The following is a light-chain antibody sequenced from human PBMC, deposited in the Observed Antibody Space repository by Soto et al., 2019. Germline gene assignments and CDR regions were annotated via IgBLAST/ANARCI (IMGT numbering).Light chain of an antibody. CDR1: SSNIGSNA. CDR2: SNS. V-gene: IGLV1-44*01. Sequence: QSVLTQPPSASGTPGQRVTISCSGRSSNIGSNAVNWYQQLPGTAPKLLIYSNSQRPSGVPDRFSGSKSGTSASLAISGLQSEDEADYYCAAWDGSLNAWVFGGGTKLTVL. J-gene: IGLJ3*02. CDR3: AAWDGSLNAWV.